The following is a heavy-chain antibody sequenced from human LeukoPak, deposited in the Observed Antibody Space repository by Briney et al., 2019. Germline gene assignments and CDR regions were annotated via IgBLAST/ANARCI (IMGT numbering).Heavy chain of an antibody. Sequence: PGGSLRLSCAASGFTLSGSAIYWVRQASGKGLEWVGRIRTKAYNYVTSYAVSMKGRFTISRDDSENTVYLQMSSLGTEDTAVYYCASPAFSSHPSRPVDYWGQGTLVIVSS. CDR1: GFTLSGSA. V-gene: IGHV3-73*01. D-gene: IGHD3-3*01. CDR2: IRTKAYNYVT. J-gene: IGHJ4*02. CDR3: ASPAFSSHPSRPVDY.